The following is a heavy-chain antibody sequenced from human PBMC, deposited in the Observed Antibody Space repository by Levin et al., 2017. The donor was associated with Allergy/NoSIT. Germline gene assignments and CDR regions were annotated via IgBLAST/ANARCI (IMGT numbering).Heavy chain of an antibody. D-gene: IGHD2-15*01. J-gene: IGHJ6*02. CDR2: INPGDSDT. CDR1: GYSFTSHW. V-gene: IGHV5-51*01. Sequence: GESLKISCKGSGYSFTSHWIGWVRQMPGKGLEWMGIINPGDSDTRYRPSLQGQVTFSADKSISTAYLQWSSLKASDTAMYYCARRGIAAWGGMDVWGQGTTVTVFS. CDR3: ARRGIAAWGGMDV.